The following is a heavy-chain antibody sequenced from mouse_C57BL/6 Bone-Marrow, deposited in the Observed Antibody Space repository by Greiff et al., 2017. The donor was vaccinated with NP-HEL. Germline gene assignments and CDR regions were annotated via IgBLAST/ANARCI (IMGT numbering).Heavy chain of an antibody. J-gene: IGHJ2*01. V-gene: IGHV14-3*01. D-gene: IGHD2-4*01. CDR2: IDPANGNT. CDR1: GFNIKNTY. Sequence: EVQLQQSVAELVRPGASVKLSCTASGFNIKNTYMHWVKQRPEQGLEWIGRIDPANGNTKYAPKFQGKATITADTSSNTAYLQLSSLTSEDTAIYYCVRATGYDYDEYYFDYWGQGTTLTVSS. CDR3: VRATGYDYDEYYFDY.